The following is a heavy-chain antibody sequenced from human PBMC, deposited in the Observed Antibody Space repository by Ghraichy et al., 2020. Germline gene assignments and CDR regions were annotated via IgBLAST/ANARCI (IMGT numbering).Heavy chain of an antibody. V-gene: IGHV4-59*01. CDR1: GGSITSYY. D-gene: IGHD1-26*01. CDR3: ASLYSGSAHFDY. J-gene: IGHJ4*02. CDR2: IYYSEST. Sequence: SETLSLTCTVSGGSITSYYWSWIRQPPGEGLEWIGYIYYSESTNYIPSLKSRVTISVDTSKNQFSLKLSSVTAADTAVYYCASLYSGSAHFDYWGQGTLVTVSS.